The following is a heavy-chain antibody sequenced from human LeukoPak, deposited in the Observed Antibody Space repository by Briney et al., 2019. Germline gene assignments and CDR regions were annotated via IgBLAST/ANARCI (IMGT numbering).Heavy chain of an antibody. D-gene: IGHD3-22*01. V-gene: IGHV4-61*02. CDR1: GGSISSGSYY. CDR2: MYTSGST. J-gene: IGHJ4*02. Sequence: SETLSLTCTVSGGSISSGSYYWSWIRQPAGKGLEWIGRMYTSGSTIYNPSLTSRVTISVDTSKNQFSLKLSSVTAADTAVYYCARGGYYDSSGYIYWGQGTLVTVSS. CDR3: ARGGYYDSSGYIY.